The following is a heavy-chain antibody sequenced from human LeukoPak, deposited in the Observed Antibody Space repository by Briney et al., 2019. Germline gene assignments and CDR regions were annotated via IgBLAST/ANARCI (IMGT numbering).Heavy chain of an antibody. CDR3: ASKDYYDSSGYYRAYYYYYMDV. V-gene: IGHV4-39*01. J-gene: IGHJ6*03. Sequence: SETLSLTCTVSGGSISSSSYYWGWIRQPPGKGLEWIGSIYYSGSTYYNPSLKSRVTISVDTSKNQFSLKLNSVTAADTAVYYCASKDYYDSSGYYRAYYYYYMDVWGKGTTVTISS. D-gene: IGHD3-22*01. CDR1: GGSISSSSYY. CDR2: IYYSGST.